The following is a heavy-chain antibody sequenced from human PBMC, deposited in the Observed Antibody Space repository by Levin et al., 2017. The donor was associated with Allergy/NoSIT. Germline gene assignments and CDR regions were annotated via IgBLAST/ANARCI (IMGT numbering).Heavy chain of an antibody. CDR1: GFTFSGYT. J-gene: IGHJ3*02. CDR2: ISSSSTYI. Sequence: GGSLRLSCAASGFTFSGYTLNWVRQAPGKGLEWVSSISSSSTYISYADSLKGRFTISRDDAKTSLSLQMNSLRVEDTAVYYCAGDVSYDTLDIWGQGTMVTVSS. CDR3: AGDVSYDTLDI. D-gene: IGHD6-6*01. V-gene: IGHV3-21*01.